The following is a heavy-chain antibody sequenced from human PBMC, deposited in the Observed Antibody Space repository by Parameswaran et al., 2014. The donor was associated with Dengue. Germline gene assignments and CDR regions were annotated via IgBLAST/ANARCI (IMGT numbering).Heavy chain of an antibody. Sequence: VRQAPGKGLEWIGSIFYSGTTSYYNPSLKSRATISVDTSRNQFSLKLNSVTAADTAVYYCASHGEQVGTYNYYLMDVWGQGTTVTVSS. D-gene: IGHD2-21*02. V-gene: IGHV4-39*01. J-gene: IGHJ6*02. CDR2: IFYSGTT. CDR3: ASHGEQVGTYNYYLMDV.